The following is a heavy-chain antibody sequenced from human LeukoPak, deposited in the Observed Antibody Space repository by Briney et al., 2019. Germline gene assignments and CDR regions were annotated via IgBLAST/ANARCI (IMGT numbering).Heavy chain of an antibody. CDR2: IYYSGST. D-gene: IGHD2-21*02. J-gene: IGHJ5*02. CDR1: GGSISSSSYY. Sequence: SETLSLTCTVSGGSISSSSYYWGWIRQPPGKGLEWIGSIYYSGSTYYNPSLKSRVTISVDTSKNQFSLKLSSVTAADTAVYYCARVVVTAVGWFDPWGQGTLVTVSS. V-gene: IGHV4-39*07. CDR3: ARVVVTAVGWFDP.